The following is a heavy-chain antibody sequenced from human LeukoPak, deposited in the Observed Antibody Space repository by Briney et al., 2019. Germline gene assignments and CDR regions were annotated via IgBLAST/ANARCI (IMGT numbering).Heavy chain of an antibody. V-gene: IGHV3-21*01. D-gene: IGHD1-26*01. J-gene: IGHJ4*02. CDR3: ARSGSYPEGGLDY. CDR2: ISSSSSYI. CDR1: GFTFSSYS. Sequence: PGGSLRLSCAASGFTFSSYSMNWVRQAPGKGLEWVSSISSSSSYIYYADSVKGRFTISRDNAKNSLYLQMNSLRAEDTAVYYCARSGSYPEGGLDYWGQGTLVTVSS.